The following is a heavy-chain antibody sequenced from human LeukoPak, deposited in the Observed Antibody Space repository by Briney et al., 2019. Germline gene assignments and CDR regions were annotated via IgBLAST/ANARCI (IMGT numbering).Heavy chain of an antibody. CDR1: GGSISSSSYY. Sequence: SETLSLTCTVSGGSISSSSYYWGWIRQPPGKGLEWIGSIYYSGSTYYNPSLKSRVTISVDTSKNQFSLKLSSATAADTAAYYCATHSYCSGTSCYARYYYYMDVWGKGTTVTVSS. V-gene: IGHV4-39*07. D-gene: IGHD2-2*01. J-gene: IGHJ6*03. CDR2: IYYSGST. CDR3: ATHSYCSGTSCYARYYYYMDV.